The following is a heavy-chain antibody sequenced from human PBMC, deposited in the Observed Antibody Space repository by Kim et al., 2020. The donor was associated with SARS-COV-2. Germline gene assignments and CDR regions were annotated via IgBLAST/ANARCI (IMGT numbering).Heavy chain of an antibody. Sequence: VKGRFTISKANSKNTLYLQMNSMGAEDTAVYYCATVWGYIATTGYSMDGWGQGTTVTVSS. V-gene: IGHV3-23*01. J-gene: IGHJ6*02. CDR3: ATVWGYIATTGYSMDG. D-gene: IGHD6-13*01.